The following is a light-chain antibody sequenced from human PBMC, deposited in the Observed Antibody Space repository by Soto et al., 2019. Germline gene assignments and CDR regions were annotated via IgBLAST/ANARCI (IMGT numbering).Light chain of an antibody. V-gene: IGLV4-69*01. Sequence: QSVLTQSPSASASLGASVKLTCTLNSGHSSNAIAWYQQQPEKGPRYLMKVNSDGSHNRGDGIPDRFSGSSSGAERYLTISSLQSDDEADYYCQTWGVFGGGTKVTVL. CDR3: QTWGV. J-gene: IGLJ2*01. CDR2: VNSDGSH. CDR1: SGHSSNA.